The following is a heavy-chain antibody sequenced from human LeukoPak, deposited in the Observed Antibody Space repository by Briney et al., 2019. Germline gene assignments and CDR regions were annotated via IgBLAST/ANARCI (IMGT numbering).Heavy chain of an antibody. CDR2: IYDSGST. CDR1: GDSISNYY. CDR3: ARRYTASPGERFDY. J-gene: IGHJ4*02. D-gene: IGHD2-2*02. V-gene: IGHV4-59*08. Sequence: SETLSLTCTVSGDSISNYYWTWIRQPPGKGLEWIGYIYDSGSTKYNPSLNSRVTISLDTSKNQFSLMLRSLTAADTAVYYCARRYTASPGERFDYWGQGTLVTVSS.